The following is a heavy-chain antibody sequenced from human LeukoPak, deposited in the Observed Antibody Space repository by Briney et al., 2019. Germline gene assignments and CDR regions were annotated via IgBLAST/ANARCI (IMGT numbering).Heavy chain of an antibody. Sequence: GESLKISCKGSGYSFTSYWIGWVRQMPGKGLEWMGIIYPGDSDTRYSPSFQGQVTISADKSMSTAYLQWSSLKASDTAMYYCAKNAYSSSWIGWFDPWGQGTLVTVSS. V-gene: IGHV5-51*01. D-gene: IGHD6-13*01. CDR3: AKNAYSSSWIGWFDP. CDR1: GYSFTSYW. CDR2: IYPGDSDT. J-gene: IGHJ5*02.